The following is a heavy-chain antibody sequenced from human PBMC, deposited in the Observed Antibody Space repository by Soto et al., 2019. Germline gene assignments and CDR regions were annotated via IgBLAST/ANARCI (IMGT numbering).Heavy chain of an antibody. CDR1: GFTFSSYG. CDR3: AKDSSGYRTDYYYGMDV. Sequence: QVQLVESGGGVVQPGRSLRLSCAASGFTFSSYGMHWVRQAPGKGLEWVAAISYDGSNKYYADSVKGRFTISRDNSKNTLYLQMNSLRAEDTAVYYCAKDSSGYRTDYYYGMDVWCQGTTVTVSS. D-gene: IGHD3-3*01. V-gene: IGHV3-30*18. CDR2: ISYDGSNK. J-gene: IGHJ6*02.